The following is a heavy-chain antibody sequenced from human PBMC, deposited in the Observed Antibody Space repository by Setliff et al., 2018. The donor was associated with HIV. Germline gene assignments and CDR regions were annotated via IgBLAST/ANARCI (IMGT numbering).Heavy chain of an antibody. V-gene: IGHV4-59*08. J-gene: IGHJ3*02. D-gene: IGHD3-22*01. CDR3: ARHWNYDTGLDPFDI. CDR2: IHYTGNT. CDR1: GASISSYY. Sequence: SETLSLTCTVSGASISSYYWSWIRQPPGKGLEWIGFIHYTGNTDYNPSLKSRVTMSTDTSKNQLSLKLNSVTAADTAVYYCARHWNYDTGLDPFDIWGQGTMGTVSS.